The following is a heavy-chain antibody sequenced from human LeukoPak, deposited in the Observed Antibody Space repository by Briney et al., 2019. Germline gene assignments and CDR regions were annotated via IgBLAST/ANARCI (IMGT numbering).Heavy chain of an antibody. CDR3: ARASSWYGFLDY. D-gene: IGHD6-13*01. V-gene: IGHV3-66*01. Sequence: AGGSLRLSCAASGFTFSSYSMNWVRQAPGKGLEWVSVIYSGGSTYYADSVKGRFTISRDNSKNTLYLQMNSLRAEDTAVYYCARASSWYGFLDYWGQGTLVTVSS. CDR2: IYSGGST. CDR1: GFTFSSYS. J-gene: IGHJ4*02.